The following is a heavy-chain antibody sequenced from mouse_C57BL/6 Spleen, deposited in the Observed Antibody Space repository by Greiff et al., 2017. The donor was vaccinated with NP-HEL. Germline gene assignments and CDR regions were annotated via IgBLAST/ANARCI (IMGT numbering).Heavy chain of an antibody. CDR3: ARGDGYYVRSAMDY. CDR1: GFTFSDYG. V-gene: IGHV5-17*01. CDR2: ISSGSSTI. J-gene: IGHJ4*01. Sequence: EVKLVESGGGLVKPGGSLKLSCAASGFTFSDYGMHWVRQAPEKGLEWVAYISSGSSTIYYADTVKGRFTISRDNAKNTLFLQMTSLRSEDTAMYYCARGDGYYVRSAMDYWGQGTSVTVSS. D-gene: IGHD2-3*01.